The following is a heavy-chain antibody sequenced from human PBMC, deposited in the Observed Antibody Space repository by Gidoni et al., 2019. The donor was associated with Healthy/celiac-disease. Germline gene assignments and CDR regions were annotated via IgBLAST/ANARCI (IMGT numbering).Heavy chain of an antibody. J-gene: IGHJ4*02. Sequence: QVQLQQWGAGLLKPSETLSLPCAVYGGSFSGYYWSWIRQPPGKGLEWIGEINHSGSTNYNPSLKSRVTISVDTSKNQFSLKLSSVTAADTAVYYCARKMYSSGWFDYWGQGTLVTVSS. V-gene: IGHV4-34*01. CDR1: GGSFSGYY. D-gene: IGHD6-19*01. CDR2: INHSGST. CDR3: ARKMYSSGWFDY.